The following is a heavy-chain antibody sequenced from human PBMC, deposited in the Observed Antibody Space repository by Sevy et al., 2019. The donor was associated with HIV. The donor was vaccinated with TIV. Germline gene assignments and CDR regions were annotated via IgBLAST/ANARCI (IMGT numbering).Heavy chain of an antibody. CDR2: FSFGCGEI. D-gene: IGHD2-8*01. CDR1: GFTFSKYS. V-gene: IGHV3-23*01. Sequence: GGSLRLSCAASGFTFSKYSMSWVRQPPGKGLEWVSTFSFGCGEIDYADSVKGRFTISRDNSKSPVYLQMSNLRPEDTAVYYCAREGCTKPHDYWGQGTLVTVSS. J-gene: IGHJ4*02. CDR3: AREGCTKPHDY.